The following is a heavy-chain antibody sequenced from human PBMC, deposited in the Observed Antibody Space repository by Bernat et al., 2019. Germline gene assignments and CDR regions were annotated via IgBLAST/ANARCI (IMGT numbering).Heavy chain of an antibody. V-gene: IGHV3-23*01. CDR1: GFTFSSYA. D-gene: IGHD3-16*01. Sequence: EVQLLESGGGLVQPGESLRLSCAASGFTFSSYAMTWVRQAPGKGLEWVSASGGYGGSTYYADSVKGRFTISRDNSKNTLYLQMNSLRAEDTAIYYCAKGLGGNGNCYYYMDVWGKGTTVTVSS. CDR3: AKGLGGNGNCYYYMDV. J-gene: IGHJ6*03. CDR2: SGGYGGST.